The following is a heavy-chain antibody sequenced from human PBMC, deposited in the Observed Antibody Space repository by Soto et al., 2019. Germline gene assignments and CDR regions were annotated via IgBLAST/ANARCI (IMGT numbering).Heavy chain of an antibody. CDR3: ARDGGRYYAMDV. V-gene: IGHV4-59*01. D-gene: IGHD3-3*01. CDR2: IYYSGST. Sequence: PSETLSLTCTVSSGSINSYYWSWIRQPPGKGLEWIGYIYYSGSTNYNPSLTSRVTISITTSKTQFHLKLTSVTAADTAVYYCARDGGRYYAMDVWGQGTTVTV. J-gene: IGHJ6*02. CDR1: SGSINSYY.